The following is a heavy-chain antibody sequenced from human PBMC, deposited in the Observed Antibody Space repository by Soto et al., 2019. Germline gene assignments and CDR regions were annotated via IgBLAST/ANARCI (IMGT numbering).Heavy chain of an antibody. CDR3: ARDIAYYYGSGSYYNPPLYGMDV. CDR1: GFTFSSYA. D-gene: IGHD3-10*01. Sequence: GGSLRLSCAASGFTFSSYAMHWVRQAPGKGLEWVAVISYDGSNKYYADSVKGRFTISRDNSKNTLYLQMNSLRAEDTAVYYCARDIAYYYGSGSYYNPPLYGMDVWGQGTTVTVSS. J-gene: IGHJ6*02. V-gene: IGHV3-30-3*01. CDR2: ISYDGSNK.